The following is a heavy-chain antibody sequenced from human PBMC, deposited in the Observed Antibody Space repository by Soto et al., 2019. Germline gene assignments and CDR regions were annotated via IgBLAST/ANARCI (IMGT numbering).Heavy chain of an antibody. CDR2: TIPLFGTT. V-gene: IGHV1-69*01. Sequence: QVQLVQSGVEVKKPGSSVRVSCKASGDTFKNSVISWVRQAPGQGLEWMGGTIPLFGTTDYAQKFQGRLTITTDESTTTAYMEVSRLTSEHTAVYYCVAELDFGKLSVVWGQGTTVIVSS. D-gene: IGHD3-10*01. CDR3: VAELDFGKLSVV. J-gene: IGHJ6*02. CDR1: GDTFKNSV.